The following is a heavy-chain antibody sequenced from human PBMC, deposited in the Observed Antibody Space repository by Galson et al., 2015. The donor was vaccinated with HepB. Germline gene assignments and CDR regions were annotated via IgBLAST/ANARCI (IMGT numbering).Heavy chain of an antibody. D-gene: IGHD1-1*01. J-gene: IGHJ4*02. CDR3: ARPSVTRELDY. V-gene: IGHV1-2*02. CDR2: VNTYNGDT. Sequence: SVKVSCKASGYTFTDYYIHWVRQVPGQGLEWMGWVNTYNGDTNYARNFQDRVTLTRDTSITTAYMELSELMSDDTAVYYCARPSVTRELDYWGQGTLVTVSS. CDR1: GYTFTDYY.